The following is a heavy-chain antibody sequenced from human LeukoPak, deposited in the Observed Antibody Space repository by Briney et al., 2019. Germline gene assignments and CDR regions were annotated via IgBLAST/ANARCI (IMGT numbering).Heavy chain of an antibody. D-gene: IGHD6-13*01. CDR3: ARRRFSSSWYDFAFDI. CDR2: IYSGGST. CDR1: GFTVSSNY. J-gene: IGHJ3*02. Sequence: GGSLRLSCAASGFTVSSNYMSWVRQAPGKGLEWVSVIYSGGSTYYADSVKGRFTISRDNSKNTLYLQMNSLRAEDTAVYYCARRRFSSSWYDFAFDIWGQGTMVTVSS. V-gene: IGHV3-53*01.